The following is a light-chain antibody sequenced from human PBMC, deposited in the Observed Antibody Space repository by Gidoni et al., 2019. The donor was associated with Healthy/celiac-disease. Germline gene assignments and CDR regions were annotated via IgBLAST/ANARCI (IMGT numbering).Light chain of an antibody. CDR1: QSISSY. CDR3: QQSYSTPLT. V-gene: IGKV1-39*01. CDR2: AAS. J-gene: IGKJ4*01. Sequence: QSPSSLSASVGDRVTITCRASQSISSYLNWYQQKPGKAPKLLIYAASSLQSGVPSRFSGSGSGTDFTLTISSLQPEDFATYYCQQSYSTPLTFGGGTKVEIK.